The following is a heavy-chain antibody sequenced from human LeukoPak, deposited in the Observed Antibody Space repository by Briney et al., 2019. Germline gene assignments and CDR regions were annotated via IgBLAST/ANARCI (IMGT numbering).Heavy chain of an antibody. Sequence: ASVKVSCKASGYTFTGYYMHWVRQAPGQGLEGMGWINPNSGGTNYAQKFQGRVTMTRDTSISTAYMELSRLRSDDTAVYYCAREYSGYPSPGYRNPYYFDYWGQGTLVTVSS. V-gene: IGHV1-2*02. J-gene: IGHJ4*02. CDR1: GYTFTGYY. CDR2: INPNSGGT. CDR3: AREYSGYPSPGYRNPYYFDY. D-gene: IGHD5-12*01.